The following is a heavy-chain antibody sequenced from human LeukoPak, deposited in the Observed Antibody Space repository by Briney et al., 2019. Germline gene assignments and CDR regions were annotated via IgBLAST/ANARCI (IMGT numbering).Heavy chain of an antibody. Sequence: SETLSLTCTVSGDSFSGFYCSWIRHRPGKRLEWIGYIYHTGTTNYSPSLKSRVTISLDTSKNNCSLKLNSVTAADTAVYYCARHESYLNWFDPWGQGTLVTVSS. J-gene: IGHJ5*02. CDR1: GDSFSGFY. CDR3: ARHESYLNWFDP. V-gene: IGHV4-59*08. CDR2: IYHTGTT.